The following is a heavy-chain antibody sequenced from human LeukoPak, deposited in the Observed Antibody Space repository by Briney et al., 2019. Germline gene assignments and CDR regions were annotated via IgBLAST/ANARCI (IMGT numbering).Heavy chain of an antibody. Sequence: SETLSLTCTVSGGSISSSSYYWGWIRQPPGKGLEWIGSIYHSGSTYYNPSLKSRVTISVDTSKNQFSLKLSSVTAADTAVYYCARVPSATGYYRVNWFDPWGQGTLVTVSS. V-gene: IGHV4-39*07. CDR2: IYHSGST. CDR1: GGSISSSSYY. D-gene: IGHD3-9*01. J-gene: IGHJ5*02. CDR3: ARVPSATGYYRVNWFDP.